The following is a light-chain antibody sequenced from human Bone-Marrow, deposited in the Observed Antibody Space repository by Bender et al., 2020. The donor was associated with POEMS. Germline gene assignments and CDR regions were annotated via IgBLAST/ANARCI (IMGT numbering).Light chain of an antibody. Sequence: QSVLTQPPSVSGAPGQRVAISCTGSSSNIGATFEVHWYQQLPGAAPKLLIYTTINRPSGVPDRFSGSKSGTSASLAITGLRAEDEADYYCQSYDSSLSSVVFGGGTKLTVL. CDR2: TTI. J-gene: IGLJ2*01. CDR3: QSYDSSLSSVV. CDR1: SSNIGATFE. V-gene: IGLV1-40*01.